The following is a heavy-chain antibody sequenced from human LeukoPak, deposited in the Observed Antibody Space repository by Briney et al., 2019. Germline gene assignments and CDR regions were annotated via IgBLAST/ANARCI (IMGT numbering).Heavy chain of an antibody. V-gene: IGHV3-74*01. CDR3: ARDDRYFLFGDSSGYYRGIDY. CDR1: GFTFSSYW. CDR2: INSDGSST. Sequence: GGSLRLSCAASGFTFSSYWMHWVRQAPGKGLVWVSRINSDGSSTSYADSVKGRFTISRDNAKNTLYLQMNSLRAEDTAVYYCARDDRYFLFGDSSGYYRGIDYWGQGTLVTVSS. D-gene: IGHD3-22*01. J-gene: IGHJ4*02.